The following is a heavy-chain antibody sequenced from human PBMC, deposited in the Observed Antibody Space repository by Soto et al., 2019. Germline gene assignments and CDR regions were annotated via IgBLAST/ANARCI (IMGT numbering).Heavy chain of an antibody. CDR3: AKDYYDSSGYYPPALLFDY. CDR2: INAGNGNT. Sequence: AASVKVSCKASGYTLTSYAMHWVRQAPGQRLEWMGWINAGNGNTKYSQKFQGRVTITRDTSASTAYMELSSLRSEDTAVYYCAKDYYDSSGYYPPALLFDYWGQGTLVTVSS. D-gene: IGHD3-22*01. J-gene: IGHJ4*02. V-gene: IGHV1-3*01. CDR1: GYTLTSYA.